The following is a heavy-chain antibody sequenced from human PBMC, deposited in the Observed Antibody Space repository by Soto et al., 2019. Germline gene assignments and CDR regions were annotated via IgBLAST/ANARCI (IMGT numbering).Heavy chain of an antibody. CDR1: GITVNNNY. CDR3: ARDVGV. V-gene: IGHV3-66*01. CDR2: IYSGGST. Sequence: EVQLVESGGDLVQPGGSLRLSCAASGITVNNNYMSWVRQAPGKGLEWVSVIYSGGSTGYADSVKGRFTISRDNLKNTVYLQMNGLRAEDTAVYYCARDVGVWGRGTTVTVSS. J-gene: IGHJ6*04.